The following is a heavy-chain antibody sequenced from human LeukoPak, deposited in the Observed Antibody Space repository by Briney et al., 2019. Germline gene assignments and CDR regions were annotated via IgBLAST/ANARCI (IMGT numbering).Heavy chain of an antibody. CDR3: ARHPIYDFWSGYPYYFDY. J-gene: IGHJ4*02. CDR1: GGSISSHY. Sequence: SETLSLTCTVSGGSISSHYWSWIRQPPGKGLEWIGYIYYSGSTNYNPSLKSRVTISVDTSKNQFSLKLSSVTAADTAVYYCARHPIYDFWSGYPYYFDYWGQGTLVTVSS. D-gene: IGHD3-3*01. CDR2: IYYSGST. V-gene: IGHV4-59*11.